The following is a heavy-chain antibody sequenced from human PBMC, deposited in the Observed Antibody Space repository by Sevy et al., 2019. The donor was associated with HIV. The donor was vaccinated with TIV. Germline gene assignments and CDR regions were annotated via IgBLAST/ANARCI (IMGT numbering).Heavy chain of an antibody. D-gene: IGHD3-3*01. CDR3: AKGGSSYDFWSGYYTGWFDP. V-gene: IGHV3-30*18. CDR1: GFTFSSYG. CDR2: ISYDGSNK. J-gene: IGHJ5*02. Sequence: GGSLRLSCAASGFTFSSYGTHWVRQAPGKGLEWVAVISYDGSNKYYADSVKGRFTISRDNSKNTLYLQMNSLRAEDTAVYYCAKGGSSYDFWSGYYTGWFDPWGQGTLVTVSS.